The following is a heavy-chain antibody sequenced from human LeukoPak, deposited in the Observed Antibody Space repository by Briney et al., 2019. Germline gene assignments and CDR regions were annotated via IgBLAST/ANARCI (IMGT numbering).Heavy chain of an antibody. J-gene: IGHJ4*02. D-gene: IGHD3-22*01. Sequence: GESLRLSCAASGFTFSSYAMSWVRQAPGKGLEWVSGISTSGGSSSYADSVKGRFTISRDNPRHTLYMQMNSLRAEDTALYYCAIMHPYYDGSGYWVQWGQGTLVTVSS. CDR1: GFTFSSYA. CDR2: ISTSGGSS. V-gene: IGHV3-23*01. CDR3: AIMHPYYDGSGYWVQ.